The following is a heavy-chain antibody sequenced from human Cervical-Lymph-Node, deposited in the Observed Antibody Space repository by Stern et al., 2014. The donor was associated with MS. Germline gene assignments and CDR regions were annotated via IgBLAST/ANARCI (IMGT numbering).Heavy chain of an antibody. CDR3: ARHVGTTVTTNFDY. D-gene: IGHD4-17*01. J-gene: IGHJ4*02. V-gene: IGHV5-51*01. CDR1: GYSFTSYW. CDR2: IYPGDSDP. Sequence: EVHLVESGAEVKKPGESLKISCKGSGYSFTSYWIGWVRQMPGQGLEWVGIIYPGDSDPRYSPSFQGQVTISADKSISTAYLQWSSLKAADNAMYYCARHVGTTVTTNFDYWGQGTLVTVSS.